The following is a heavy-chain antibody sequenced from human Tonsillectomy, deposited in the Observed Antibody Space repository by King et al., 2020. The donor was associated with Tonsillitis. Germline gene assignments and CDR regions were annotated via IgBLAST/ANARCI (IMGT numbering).Heavy chain of an antibody. D-gene: IGHD3-16*01. V-gene: IGHV4-61*02. CDR3: ARENTMINPYYYMDV. J-gene: IGHJ6*03. CDR2: IKTSGST. CDR1: GASISSGSYY. Sequence: VQLQESGPGLVKPSQTLSLTCTVSGASISSGSYYWSWIRQPAGKRLEWIGRIKTSGSTHYNSSLKSRVTMSVDTSKNHFSLRLSSVTAADTAVYYCARENTMINPYYYMDVWGKGTTVTVSS.